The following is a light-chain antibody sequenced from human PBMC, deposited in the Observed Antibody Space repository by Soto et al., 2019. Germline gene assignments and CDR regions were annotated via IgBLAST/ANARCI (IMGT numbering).Light chain of an antibody. CDR2: DVS. V-gene: IGLV2-14*01. CDR1: STXVGGYNS. CDR3: SSYTSSYTYV. J-gene: IGLJ1*01. Sequence: QSALTQPASVSGXXXXSXXXXXXGTSTXVGGYNSVSWDQQHPGRAPKLMIYDVSNRPSGVSNRLSGSKSGNTASLTISGLQAEDEADYYCSSYTSSYTYVFGTGTKLTVL.